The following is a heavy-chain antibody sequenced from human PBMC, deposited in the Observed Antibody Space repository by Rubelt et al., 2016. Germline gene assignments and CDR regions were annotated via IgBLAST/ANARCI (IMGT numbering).Heavy chain of an antibody. CDR2: INHSGST. V-gene: IGHV4-34*01. CDR1: GGSFSGYY. J-gene: IGHJ4*02. D-gene: IGHD5-24*01. Sequence: QVQLQQWGAGLLKPSETLSLTCAVYGGSFSGYYWSWIRQPPGKGLEWIGEINHSGSTNYNPSLKSRVTISVDTSKNQFSLKLSSVTAADTAVYYCARISRDGYNRAFDYWGQGTLVTVSP. CDR3: ARISRDGYNRAFDY.